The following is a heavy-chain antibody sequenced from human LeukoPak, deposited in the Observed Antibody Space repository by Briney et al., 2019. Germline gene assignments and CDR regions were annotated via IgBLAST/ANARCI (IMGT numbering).Heavy chain of an antibody. J-gene: IGHJ4*02. CDR2: IRYDASNK. D-gene: IGHD6-6*01. V-gene: IGHV3-30*02. CDR1: GFTFSSYG. CDR3: AKGSPRTSSYRIDY. Sequence: GGSLRLSCAASGFTFSSYGMHWVRQAPGKGVEGGAFIRYDASNKYYSASVNRLFTISRDNSKNTLYLQMNSLRAEDTAVYYCAKGSPRTSSYRIDYWGQGTLVTVSS.